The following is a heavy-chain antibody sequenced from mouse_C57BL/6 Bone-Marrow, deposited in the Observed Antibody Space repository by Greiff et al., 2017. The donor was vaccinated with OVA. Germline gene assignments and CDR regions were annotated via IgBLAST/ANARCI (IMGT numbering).Heavy chain of an antibody. CDR3: ARRGWLLSYFDY. CDR2: IDPEDGET. Sequence: VHVKQSGAELVKPGASVKLSCTASGFNIKDYYMHWVKQRTEQGLEWIGRIDPEDGETKYAPKFQGKATITADTSTNTAYLQLSSLTSEDTAVYYCARRGWLLSYFDYWGQGTTLTVSS. V-gene: IGHV14-2*01. J-gene: IGHJ2*01. CDR1: GFNIKDYY. D-gene: IGHD2-3*01.